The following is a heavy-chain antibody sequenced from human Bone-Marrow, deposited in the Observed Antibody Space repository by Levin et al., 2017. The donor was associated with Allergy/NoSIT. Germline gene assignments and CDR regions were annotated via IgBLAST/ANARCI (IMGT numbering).Heavy chain of an antibody. V-gene: IGHV3-23*01. CDR1: GFTFGNHA. Sequence: PGGSLRLSCAASGFTFGNHAMTWVRHAPGKGLEWVSTIRPNSERTYFADSVKGRFTVSRDASLNMMYLQMNSLRVDAAAVYYCAREQGASGWYTVDFWGQGTLGTVSS. D-gene: IGHD6-13*01. J-gene: IGHJ4*02. CDR3: AREQGASGWYTVDF. CDR2: IRPNSERT.